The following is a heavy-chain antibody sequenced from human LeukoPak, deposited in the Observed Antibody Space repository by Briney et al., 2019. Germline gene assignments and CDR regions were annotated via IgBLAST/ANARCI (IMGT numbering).Heavy chain of an antibody. CDR3: ARVDTEEASWHY. Sequence: GASVKVSCKASGGTFSGYAISWVRQAPGQGLEWMGWMNPNSGNTGYAQKFQGRVTMTRNTSISTAYMELSSLRSEGTAVYYCARVDTEEASWHYWGQGTLVTVSS. CDR1: GGTFSGYA. CDR2: MNPNSGNT. D-gene: IGHD5-18*01. J-gene: IGHJ4*02. V-gene: IGHV1-8*02.